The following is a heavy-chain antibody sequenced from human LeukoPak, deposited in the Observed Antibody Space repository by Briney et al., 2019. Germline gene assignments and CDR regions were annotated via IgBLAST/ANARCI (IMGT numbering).Heavy chain of an antibody. CDR3: ARSRGYSYGYYYYYYMDV. V-gene: IGHV3-21*01. Sequence: PGGSLRLSCAASGFTFSSYSMNWVRQAPGKGLEWVSSISSSSSYIYYADSVKGRFTISRDNAKNSLYLQMNSLRAEDTAVYYSARSRGYSYGYYYYYYMDVWGKGTTVTVSS. J-gene: IGHJ6*03. CDR1: GFTFSSYS. CDR2: ISSSSSYI. D-gene: IGHD5-18*01.